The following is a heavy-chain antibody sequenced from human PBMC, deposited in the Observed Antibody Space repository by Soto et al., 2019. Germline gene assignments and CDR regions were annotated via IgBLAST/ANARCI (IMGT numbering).Heavy chain of an antibody. Sequence: QVQLQESGPGLVKPSETLSLTCTVSGGSISSYYWNWIRQPPGKGLEWIGYIYYSGSTNYNPSLKSRVTMLVDTSKNQFSLKLSSVTAADTAVYYCARVVTSWPYHFDYWDQGTLVTVSS. D-gene: IGHD2-2*01. CDR3: ARVVTSWPYHFDY. CDR2: IYYSGST. J-gene: IGHJ4*02. CDR1: GGSISSYY. V-gene: IGHV4-59*01.